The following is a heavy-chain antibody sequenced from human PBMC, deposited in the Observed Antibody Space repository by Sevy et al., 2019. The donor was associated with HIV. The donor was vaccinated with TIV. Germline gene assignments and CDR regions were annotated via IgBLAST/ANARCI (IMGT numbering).Heavy chain of an antibody. Sequence: SETLSLTCTVSGDSINTYYWSWIRQPPGKGLEWIGYVSHSGNTNYNPSLKSRVSMSLDTSRIQFSLKVKSVTAADTAVYYCARLRWDLVVVPGATPGCYFDYWGQGTLVTVSS. CDR2: VSHSGNT. V-gene: IGHV4-59*12. J-gene: IGHJ4*02. D-gene: IGHD2-2*01. CDR3: ARLRWDLVVVPGATPGCYFDY. CDR1: GDSINTYY.